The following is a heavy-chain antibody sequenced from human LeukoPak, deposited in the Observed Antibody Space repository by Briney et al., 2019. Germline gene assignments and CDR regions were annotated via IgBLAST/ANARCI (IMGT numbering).Heavy chain of an antibody. J-gene: IGHJ4*02. D-gene: IGHD6-19*01. V-gene: IGHV3-9*01. CDR3: AKSRSGPRTYFDY. CDR1: GFTFDDYA. Sequence: HPGGSLRLSCAASGFTFDDYAMHWVRQAPGKGLEWVSGISWNSGSIGYADSVKGRFTISRDNAKNSLYLQMNSLRAEDTALYYCAKSRSGPRTYFDYWGQGTLVTVSS. CDR2: ISWNSGSI.